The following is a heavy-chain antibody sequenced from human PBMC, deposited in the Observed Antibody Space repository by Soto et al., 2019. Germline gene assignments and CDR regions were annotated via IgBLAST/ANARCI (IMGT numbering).Heavy chain of an antibody. CDR3: ARDYGSGTFGMDV. J-gene: IGHJ6*02. V-gene: IGHV3-30-3*01. D-gene: IGHD3-10*01. CDR1: GFTFSSYA. Sequence: QVQLVESGGGVVQPGRSLRLSCAASGFTFSSYAMHWVRQAPGKGLEWVAVMSYDGSNKYYADSVKGRFTISRDNSKNTLYLQMNSLRAEDTAVYYGARDYGSGTFGMDVWGQGTTVTVSS. CDR2: MSYDGSNK.